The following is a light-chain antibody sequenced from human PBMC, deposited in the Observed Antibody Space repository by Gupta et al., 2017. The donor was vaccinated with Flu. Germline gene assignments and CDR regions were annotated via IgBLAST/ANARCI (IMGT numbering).Light chain of an antibody. CDR1: SSDVGGYNY. CDR2: EVS. V-gene: IGLV2-14*01. CDR3: SSYTSSSRV. Sequence: QSALTQPASVSGSPGQSINISGTGTSSDVGGYNYVSWYQQHPGKAPKLMIYEVSNRPSGVSNRFSGSKSGNTASLTISGLQDEDEADYYCSSYTSSSRVFGGGTKLTVL. J-gene: IGLJ3*02.